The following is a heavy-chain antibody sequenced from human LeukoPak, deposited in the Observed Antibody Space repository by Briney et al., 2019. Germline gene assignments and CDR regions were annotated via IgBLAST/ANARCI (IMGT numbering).Heavy chain of an antibody. CDR2: IKPNNGGT. V-gene: IGHV1-2*02. Sequence: GASVKVACKASGYTFTRYYMHWVRQAPGQGLEWMGWIKPNNGGTNYAQKFQGRVTMTRDTSISTAYMELSRLRSDDTAVYYCAWARGDIVVVPAAIWFDPWGQGTLVTVSS. CDR1: GYTFTRYY. J-gene: IGHJ5*02. CDR3: AWARGDIVVVPAAIWFDP. D-gene: IGHD2-2*01.